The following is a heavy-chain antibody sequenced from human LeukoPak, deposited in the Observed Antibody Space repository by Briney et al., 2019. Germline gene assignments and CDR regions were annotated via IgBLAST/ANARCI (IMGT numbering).Heavy chain of an antibody. CDR1: GFTFSSYS. CDR2: ISSSSSYI. Sequence: GGYLRLYCAASGFTFSSYSMNWVRQAPGKGLEWVSSISSSSSYIYYADSVKGRFTISRDNAKNSLYLQMNSLRAEDTAVYYRARDGPNYGSGSYYFDYWGQGTLVTVSS. J-gene: IGHJ4*02. V-gene: IGHV3-21*01. CDR3: ARDGPNYGSGSYYFDY. D-gene: IGHD3-10*01.